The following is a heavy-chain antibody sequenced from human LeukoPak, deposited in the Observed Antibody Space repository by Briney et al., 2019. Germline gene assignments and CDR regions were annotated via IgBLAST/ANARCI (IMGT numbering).Heavy chain of an antibody. D-gene: IGHD1-1*01. CDR2: IRYDGSNK. CDR3: AKDLVRTTGTTPYYYYYMDA. J-gene: IGHJ6*03. V-gene: IGHV3-30*02. Sequence: GGSLRLSCVVSGFTFSSYGMHWVRQAPGKGLEWVAFIRYDGSNKYYADSVKGRFTISRDNSKNTLYLQMNSLRAEDTAVYYCAKDLVRTTGTTPYYYYYMDAWGKGTTVTVSS. CDR1: GFTFSSYG.